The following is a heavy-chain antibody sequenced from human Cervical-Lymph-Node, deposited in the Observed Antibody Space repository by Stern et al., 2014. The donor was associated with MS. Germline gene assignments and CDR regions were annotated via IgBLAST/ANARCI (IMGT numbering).Heavy chain of an antibody. J-gene: IGHJ6*02. Sequence: VQLVQSGAEVKKPGSSVKVSCKASGCTFSSYAISWGRQAPGQGLEWMGGIIPTLGTANYAQKFQGRVTITADESTSTAYMELSSLRSEDTAVYYCARGELKEGLVRGMDVWGQGTTVTVSS. CDR2: IIPTLGTA. CDR3: ARGELKEGLVRGMDV. V-gene: IGHV1-69*01. D-gene: IGHD1-26*01. CDR1: GCTFSSYA.